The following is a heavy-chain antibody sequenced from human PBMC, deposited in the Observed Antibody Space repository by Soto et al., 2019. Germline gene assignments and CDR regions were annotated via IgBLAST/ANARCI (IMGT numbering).Heavy chain of an antibody. CDR1: GDSITSRDFY. J-gene: IGHJ4*02. D-gene: IGHD4-17*01. V-gene: IGHV4-39*01. CDR3: ARQMRGPIPNFGCLSPVTS. Sequence: QLRLQESGPGLVKPSGTLSLTCTVSGDSITSRDFYWGWIRRPPGQGLEWVGIISHSGDTFYNQPLKSRITRSLDASKNQFSMRLTSVTAADAAVYFWARQMRGPIPNFGCLSPVTSWGQGTQVTVSS. CDR2: ISHSGDT.